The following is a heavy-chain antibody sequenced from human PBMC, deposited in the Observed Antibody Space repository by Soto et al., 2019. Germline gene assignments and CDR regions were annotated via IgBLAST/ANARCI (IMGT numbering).Heavy chain of an antibody. V-gene: IGHV1-46*01. CDR1: GYTFTKYY. D-gene: IGHD5-18*01. CDR3: ASADTAMVLETFDY. Sequence: ASVKVSCKTAGYTFTKYYLHWVRQAPGQGLEWMGIIDPLAGTTTYAETLRGRVTMTRDTSTNTVYMDLGSLRSDDTAVYYCASADTAMVLETFDYWGQGTLVTVSS. J-gene: IGHJ4*02. CDR2: IDPLAGTT.